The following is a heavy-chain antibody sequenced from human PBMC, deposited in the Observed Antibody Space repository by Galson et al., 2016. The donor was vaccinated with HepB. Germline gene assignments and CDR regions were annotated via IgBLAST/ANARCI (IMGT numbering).Heavy chain of an antibody. V-gene: IGHV3-11*01. CDR3: ATPMTYYNMGV. CDR1: GFPFSAYY. Sequence: SLRLSCAASGFPFSAYYMSWIRQAPGKGLEWVSYISGVGDTRFYADSVKGRFTISRDNARNSLYLQMNSLRVEDTAVYYCATPMTYYNMGVWGQGTTVTVSS. J-gene: IGHJ6*02. CDR2: ISGVGDTR.